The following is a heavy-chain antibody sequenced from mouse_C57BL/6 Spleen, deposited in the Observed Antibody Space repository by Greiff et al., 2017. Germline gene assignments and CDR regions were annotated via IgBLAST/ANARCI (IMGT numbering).Heavy chain of an antibody. J-gene: IGHJ1*03. CDR2: IWSGGST. V-gene: IGHV2-2*01. CDR1: GFSLTSYG. Sequence: QVHVKQSGPGLVQPSQSLSITCTVSGFSLTSYGVHWVRQSPGKGLEWLGVIWSGGSTDYNAAFISRLSISKDNSKSQVFLKMNSLQADDTAIYYCARDYGNLYWYFDVWGTGTTVTVSS. D-gene: IGHD2-1*01. CDR3: ARDYGNLYWYFDV.